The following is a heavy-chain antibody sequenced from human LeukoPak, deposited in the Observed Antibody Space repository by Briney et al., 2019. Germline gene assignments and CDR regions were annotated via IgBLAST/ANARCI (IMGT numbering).Heavy chain of an antibody. V-gene: IGHV1-69*05. D-gene: IGHD3-3*01. CDR3: ARGNDFWSGYLRSAFDI. Sequence: SVKVSCKASGGTFSSYAISWVRQAPGQGLKWMGGIIPIFGTANYAQKFQGRVTITTDESTSTAYMELSSLRSEDTAVYYCARGNDFWSGYLRSAFDIWGQGTMVTVSS. CDR1: GGTFSSYA. CDR2: IIPIFGTA. J-gene: IGHJ3*02.